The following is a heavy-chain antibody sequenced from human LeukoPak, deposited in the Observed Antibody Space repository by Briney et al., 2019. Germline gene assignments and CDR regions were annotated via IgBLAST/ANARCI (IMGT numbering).Heavy chain of an antibody. J-gene: IGHJ4*02. V-gene: IGHV1-18*01. CDR3: ARVGSLLWFGELTLEYYFDY. CDR2: ISAHNGNT. CDR1: GYTFTNYG. D-gene: IGHD3-10*01. Sequence: GASVKVSFKASGYTFTNYGISWVRQAPGRGLEWMGWISAHNGNTNYAQKLQGRVTMTTDTSTSTAYMELRSLRSDDTAVYYCARVGSLLWFGELTLEYYFDYWGQGTLVTVSS.